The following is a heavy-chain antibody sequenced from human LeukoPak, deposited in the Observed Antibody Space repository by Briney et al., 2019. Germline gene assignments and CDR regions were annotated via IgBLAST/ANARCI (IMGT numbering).Heavy chain of an antibody. CDR2: IYHSGST. V-gene: IGHV4-38-2*02. CDR3: ARDTAEVGATVH. Sequence: SETLSLACTVSGYSISSGYYWGWIRQPPGKGLEWIGSIYHSGSTYYNPSLKSRVTISVDTSKNQFSLKLSSVTAADTAVYYCARDTAEVGATVHWGQGTLVTVSS. D-gene: IGHD1-26*01. CDR1: GYSISSGYY. J-gene: IGHJ4*02.